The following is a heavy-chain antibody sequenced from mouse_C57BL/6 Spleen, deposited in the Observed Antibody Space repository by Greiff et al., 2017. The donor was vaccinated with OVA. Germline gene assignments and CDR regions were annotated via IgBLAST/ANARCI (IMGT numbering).Heavy chain of an antibody. D-gene: IGHD2-4*01. J-gene: IGHJ3*01. CDR1: GYTFTDYN. V-gene: IGHV1-18*01. CDR3: ARDYYDYDGSWFAY. Sequence: VQLQQSGPELVKPGASVKIPCKASGYTFTDYNMDWVKQSHGKSLEWIGDINPNNGGTIYNQKFKGKATLTVDKSSSTAYMELRSLTSEDTAVYYCARDYYDYDGSWFAYWGQGTLVTVSA. CDR2: INPNNGGT.